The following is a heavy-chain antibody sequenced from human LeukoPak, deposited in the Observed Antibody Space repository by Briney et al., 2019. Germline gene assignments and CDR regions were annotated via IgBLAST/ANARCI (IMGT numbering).Heavy chain of an antibody. CDR3: SYGMDT. CDR1: GGSITSSSYY. J-gene: IGHJ6*02. V-gene: IGHV4-39*01. CDR2: MYYSGST. Sequence: SETLSLTCTVSGGSITSSSYYWAWIRQAPGKGLEWIGSMYYSGSTYYNSSLQSRVTISVDTSKNQFSLKLRFVTAADTAVYYCSYGMDTWGQGTTVTVSS.